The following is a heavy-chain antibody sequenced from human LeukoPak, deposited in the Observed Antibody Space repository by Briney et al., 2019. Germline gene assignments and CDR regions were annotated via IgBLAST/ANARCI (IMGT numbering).Heavy chain of an antibody. V-gene: IGHV1-8*03. CDR1: GYTFTGYY. CDR2: MNPNSGNT. CDR3: ARVLCSSTSCQDAFDI. Sequence: GASVKVSCKASGYTFTGYYMHWVRQATGQGLEWMGWMNPNSGNTGYAQKFQGRVTITRNTSISTAYMELSSLRSEDTAVYYCARVLCSSTSCQDAFDIWGQGTMVTVSS. J-gene: IGHJ3*02. D-gene: IGHD2-2*01.